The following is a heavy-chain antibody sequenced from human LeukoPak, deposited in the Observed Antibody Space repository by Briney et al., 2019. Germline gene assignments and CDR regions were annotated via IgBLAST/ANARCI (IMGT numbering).Heavy chain of an antibody. J-gene: IGHJ4*02. CDR2: IYSGGST. CDR3: ARDKERRSSGYFDY. D-gene: IGHD3-22*01. V-gene: IGHV3-53*01. CDR1: GFTVSSNY. Sequence: GGSLRLSCAASGFTVSSNYMSWVRQAPGKGLEWVSVIYSGGSTYYADSVKGRFTISRDNSKNTLYLQMNSLRAEDTAVYYCARDKERRSSGYFDYWGQGTLATVSS.